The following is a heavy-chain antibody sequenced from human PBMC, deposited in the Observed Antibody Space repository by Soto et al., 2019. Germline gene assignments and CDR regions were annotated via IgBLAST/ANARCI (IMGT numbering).Heavy chain of an antibody. J-gene: IGHJ5*02. D-gene: IGHD2-21*01. CDR3: ATDFXCGPESTQVDRINWFDP. CDR1: GGSFSCYY. Sequence: SETLSLTCAVYGGSFSCYYWSWIRQPTGKGLEWIGEINHSGSTNYNPSLKSRVTISVDTSKNQFSLKLSSVTAADTAVYYCATDFXCGPESTQVDRINWFDPWGPGALVTVSS. CDR2: INHSGST. V-gene: IGHV4-34*01.